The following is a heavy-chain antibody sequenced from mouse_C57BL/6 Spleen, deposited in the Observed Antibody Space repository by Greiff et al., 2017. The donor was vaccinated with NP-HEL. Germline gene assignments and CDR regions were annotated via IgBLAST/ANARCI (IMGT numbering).Heavy chain of an antibody. CDR3: ARGRSTMVTTRGFDY. Sequence: LQQSGAELVRPGASVKMSCKASGYTFTSYNMHWVKQTPRQGLEWIGAIYPGNGDTSYNQKFKGKATLTVDKSSSTAYMQLSSLTSEDSAVYFCARGRSTMVTTRGFDYWGQGTTLTVSS. CDR2: IYPGNGDT. J-gene: IGHJ2*01. D-gene: IGHD2-2*01. CDR1: GYTFTSYN. V-gene: IGHV1-12*01.